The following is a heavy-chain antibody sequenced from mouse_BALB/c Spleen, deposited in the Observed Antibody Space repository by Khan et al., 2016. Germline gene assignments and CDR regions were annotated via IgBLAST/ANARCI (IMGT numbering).Heavy chain of an antibody. CDR1: GFNIKDYY. J-gene: IGHJ2*01. Sequence: VQLQQSGAELVRPGALVKLTCKASGFNIKDYYMHWVKQRPEQGLEWIGWIDPENGNSIYDPKFQGKASITADTSSNTDYLQVNSLTSEDTSVYYCARSPYFFDYWGQGTPLTVSS. CDR3: ARSPYFFDY. CDR2: IDPENGNS. V-gene: IGHV14-1*02.